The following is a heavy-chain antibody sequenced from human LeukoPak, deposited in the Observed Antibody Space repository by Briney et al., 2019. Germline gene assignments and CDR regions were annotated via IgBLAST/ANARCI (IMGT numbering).Heavy chain of an antibody. CDR1: GDSIASSNW. Sequence: SETLSLTCGVSGDSIASSNWWSWVRQPPGKGLEWIGEINHSGVANYNRSLESRLTISVDTSKNQFSLNLRSVTAADTAMYYCARGPTVASRVLSVWGQGSLVTVSS. J-gene: IGHJ4*02. CDR3: ARGPTVASRVLSV. D-gene: IGHD6-19*01. V-gene: IGHV4-4*02. CDR2: INHSGVA.